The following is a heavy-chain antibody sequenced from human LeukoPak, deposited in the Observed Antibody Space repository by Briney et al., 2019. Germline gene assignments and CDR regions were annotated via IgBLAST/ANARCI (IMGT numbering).Heavy chain of an antibody. J-gene: IGHJ4*02. V-gene: IGHV4-39*07. Sequence: SETLSLTCTVSGGSISSSSYYWGWIRQPPGKGLEWIGGIYYSGSTYYNPSLKSRVTISVDTSKNQFSLKLSSVTAADTAVYYCVGGYSSSWYDYWGQGTLVTVSS. CDR3: VGGYSSSWYDY. CDR1: GGSISSSSYY. D-gene: IGHD6-13*01. CDR2: IYYSGST.